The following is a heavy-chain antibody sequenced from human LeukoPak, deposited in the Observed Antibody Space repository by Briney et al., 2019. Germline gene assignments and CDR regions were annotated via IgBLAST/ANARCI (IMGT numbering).Heavy chain of an antibody. V-gene: IGHV1-2*06. J-gene: IGHJ4*02. CDR1: GYAFTDYY. CDR3: ARVSDTSGASCFAF. D-gene: IGHD3-22*01. Sequence: ASVKVSCKTSGYAFTDYYMHWVRQAPGQGLEWVGRINPNSGDTKYAQNFQGRVTMTRDTSISTAYMELSRLTSDDTAVYFCARVSDTSGASCFAFWGRGTLVTVSS. CDR2: INPNSGDT.